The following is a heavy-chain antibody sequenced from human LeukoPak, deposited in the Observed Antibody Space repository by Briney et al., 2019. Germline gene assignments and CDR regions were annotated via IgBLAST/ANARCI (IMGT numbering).Heavy chain of an antibody. D-gene: IGHD6-19*01. V-gene: IGHV4-59*11. CDR2: IYTGGTT. Sequence: PSETLSLTCTVSGGSTSSHFWSWIRQPPGKGLEWIGNIYTGGTTNYNPSLKSGVTISIDTSKTQLSLHLASVTAADTAVYYCTKATKWLAFDDWGRGTLVTVSS. CDR3: TKATKWLAFDD. CDR1: GGSTSSHF. J-gene: IGHJ4*02.